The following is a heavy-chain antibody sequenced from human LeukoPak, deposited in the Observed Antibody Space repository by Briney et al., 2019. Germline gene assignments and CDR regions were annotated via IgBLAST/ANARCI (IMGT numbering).Heavy chain of an antibody. CDR3: AKIYSTGWSSFLDY. Sequence: PGGSLRLSCAASGFTFNSYGMSWVRQAPGKGLEWVSAISGSGGSTYYADSVKGRSIISRENSKHTLYLQMNSLRAEDTAVYYCAKIYSTGWSSFLDYWGQGTLVTVSS. D-gene: IGHD6-19*01. CDR2: ISGSGGST. V-gene: IGHV3-23*01. J-gene: IGHJ4*02. CDR1: GFTFNSYG.